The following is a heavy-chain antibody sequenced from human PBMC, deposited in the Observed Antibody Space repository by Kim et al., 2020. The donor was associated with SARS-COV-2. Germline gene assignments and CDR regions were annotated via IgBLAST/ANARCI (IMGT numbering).Heavy chain of an antibody. CDR2: INHSGST. CDR3: ARAVPGVDY. Sequence: SETLSLTCAVYGGSFSGYYWSWIRQPPGKGLEWIGEINHSGSTNYNPSLKSRVTISVDTSKNQFSLKLSSVTAADTAVYYCARAVPGVDYWGQGTLVTVS. D-gene: IGHD3-10*01. J-gene: IGHJ4*02. CDR1: GGSFSGYY. V-gene: IGHV4-34*01.